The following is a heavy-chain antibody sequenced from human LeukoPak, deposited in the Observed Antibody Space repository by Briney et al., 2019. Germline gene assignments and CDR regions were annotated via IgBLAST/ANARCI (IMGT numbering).Heavy chain of an antibody. CDR3: ARQHDSYHYYYVDV. Sequence: SETLSLTCAVSGYSISSGYYWIWIRQPPGKGLEWIGSLYHSDSIYYDPSLESRVTMSVDTSKNQFSLKLSFVTAADTAVYYCARQHDSYHYYYVDVWGKGTTVTVSS. CDR1: GYSISSGYY. CDR2: LYHSDSI. J-gene: IGHJ6*03. D-gene: IGHD6-13*01. V-gene: IGHV4-38-2*01.